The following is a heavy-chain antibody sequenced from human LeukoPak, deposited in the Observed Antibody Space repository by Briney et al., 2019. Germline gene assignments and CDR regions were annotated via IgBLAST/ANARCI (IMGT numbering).Heavy chain of an antibody. CDR1: GLTFSNYA. CDR2: ILASGSST. Sequence: GGPLRLSCAASGLTFSNYAMTWVRQAPGKGLEWVSSILASGSSTYYADSVKGRFTISRDNSYNTLYLQMSSLRAEDTAVYYCTKEHDYSNLAEDYWGQGTLVTVSS. CDR3: TKEHDYSNLAEDY. D-gene: IGHD4-11*01. J-gene: IGHJ4*02. V-gene: IGHV3-23*01.